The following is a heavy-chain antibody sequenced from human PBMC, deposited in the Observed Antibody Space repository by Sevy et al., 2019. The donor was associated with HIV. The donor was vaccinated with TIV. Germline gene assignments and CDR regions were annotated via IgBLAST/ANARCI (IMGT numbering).Heavy chain of an antibody. CDR1: GGSISSSSYY. D-gene: IGHD6-19*01. Sequence: SETLSLTCTVSGGSISSSSYYWGWTRQPPGKGLEWIGSIYYSGSTYYNPSLKSRVTISVDTSKNQFSLKLSSVTAADTAVYYCARVAGYSSGWSKYYYYYYMDVWGKGTTVTVSS. CDR3: ARVAGYSSGWSKYYYYYYMDV. V-gene: IGHV4-39*01. CDR2: IYYSGST. J-gene: IGHJ6*03.